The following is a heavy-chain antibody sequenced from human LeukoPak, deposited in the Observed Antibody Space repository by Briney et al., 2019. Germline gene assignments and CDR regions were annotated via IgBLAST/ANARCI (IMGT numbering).Heavy chain of an antibody. J-gene: IGHJ3*02. Sequence: GGSLRLSCAASGFTFSSYAMSWVRQAPGKGLEWVSAISGSGGSTYYADSVKGRFTISRGNSKNTLYLQMNSLRAEDTAVYYCAKTGDYYDSSGYVDAFDIWGQGTMVTVSS. CDR3: AKTGDYYDSSGYVDAFDI. V-gene: IGHV3-23*01. D-gene: IGHD3-22*01. CDR2: ISGSGGST. CDR1: GFTFSSYA.